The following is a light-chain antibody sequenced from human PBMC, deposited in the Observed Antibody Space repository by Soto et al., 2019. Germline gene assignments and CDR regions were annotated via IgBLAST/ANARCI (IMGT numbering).Light chain of an antibody. CDR1: QSVSSRY. Sequence: EILLTQSPGTLSLSPGERATLSCRVSQSVSSRYLAWYQQRPGQAHRLLIYGASSRATCIPDRLSGSGPGTDFTLTISRLEPEDFAVYYCQQNGSSPITFGQGKRLEIK. V-gene: IGKV3-20*01. J-gene: IGKJ5*01. CDR2: GAS. CDR3: QQNGSSPIT.